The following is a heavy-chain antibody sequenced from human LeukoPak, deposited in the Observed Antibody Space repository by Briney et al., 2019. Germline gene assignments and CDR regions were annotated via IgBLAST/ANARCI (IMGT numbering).Heavy chain of an antibody. CDR3: AKDRLGHGLGEIDI. CDR1: GFTFSTYG. CDR2: ISKDGSNK. J-gene: IGHJ3*02. V-gene: IGHV3-30*18. Sequence: GGSLRLSCAVSGFTFSTYGMHWVRQAPGKGLEWVAVISKDGSNKYYADSVKGRFTISWDNSKNTLYLQMNSPRVEDTAVYYCAKDRLGHGLGEIDIWGQGTMVTVSS. D-gene: IGHD3-16*01.